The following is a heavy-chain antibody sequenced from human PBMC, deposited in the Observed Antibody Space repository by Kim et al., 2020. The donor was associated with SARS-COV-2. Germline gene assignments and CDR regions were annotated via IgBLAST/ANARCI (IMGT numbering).Heavy chain of an antibody. V-gene: IGHV3-7*03. CDR3: ARGPF. CDR2: IKEEGSEK. Sequence: IKEEGSEKHHVDPVKGRFTISRDNAKNSLYLQMNSLGAEDTAVYFCARGPFWGQGTLVTVSS. J-gene: IGHJ4*02.